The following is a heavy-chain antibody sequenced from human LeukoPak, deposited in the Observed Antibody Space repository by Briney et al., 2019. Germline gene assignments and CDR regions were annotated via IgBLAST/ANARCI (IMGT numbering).Heavy chain of an antibody. V-gene: IGHV4-4*07. CDR3: ARVLTFGALYYFDY. CDR2: IYTSGST. D-gene: IGHD3/OR15-3a*01. J-gene: IGHJ4*02. CDR1: GGSISSYY. Sequence: SETLSLTCTVSGGSISSYYWSWIRQPAGKGLEWIGRIYTSGSTNYNPSLKSRVTMSVDTSKNQFSLKLSSVTAADTAVYYCARVLTFGALYYFDYWGQGTLVTVSS.